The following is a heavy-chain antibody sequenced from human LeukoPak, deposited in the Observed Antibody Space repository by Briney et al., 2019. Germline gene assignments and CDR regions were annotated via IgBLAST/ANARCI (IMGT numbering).Heavy chain of an antibody. CDR3: ARGYSSVMT. Sequence: PGGSLRLSCAASGFTFSSYEMNWVRQAPGKGLEWVSCISSSGNIIYYADSVKGRFTISRDNAKNSLYLQMNSLRAEDTAVYYCARGYSSVMTWGQGTLVTVSS. CDR1: GFTFSSYE. CDR2: ISSSGNII. J-gene: IGHJ5*02. V-gene: IGHV3-48*03. D-gene: IGHD6-19*01.